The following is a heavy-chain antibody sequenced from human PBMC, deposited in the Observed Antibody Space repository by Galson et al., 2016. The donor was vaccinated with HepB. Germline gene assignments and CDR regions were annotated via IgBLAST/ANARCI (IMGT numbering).Heavy chain of an antibody. J-gene: IGHJ5*02. CDR1: GFTFDNYA. D-gene: IGHD6-19*01. Sequence: SLRLSCAASGFTFDNYAMHWVRQAPGKGLEWVSSITWNSGTIGYVDSVKGRFTISRDNARTSLYLQMNSLRVEDTALYYCAREMTKIAVDARGLDLWGQGTQVTVSS. V-gene: IGHV3-9*01. CDR3: AREMTKIAVDARGLDL. CDR2: ITWNSGTI.